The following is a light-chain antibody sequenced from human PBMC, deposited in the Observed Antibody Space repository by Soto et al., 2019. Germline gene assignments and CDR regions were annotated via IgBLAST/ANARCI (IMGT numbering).Light chain of an antibody. CDR3: CSYAGSYPFVI. CDR2: DVS. V-gene: IGLV2-11*01. CDR1: SSDVGGYNY. Sequence: QSALTQPRSVSGSPGQSVTISCTGTSSDVGGYNYVSWYQQHPAKAPKLMIYDVSKRPSGVPDRFSGSRSGNTASLTISGLQAEDEADYYCCSYAGSYPFVIFGGGTKLTVL. J-gene: IGLJ2*01.